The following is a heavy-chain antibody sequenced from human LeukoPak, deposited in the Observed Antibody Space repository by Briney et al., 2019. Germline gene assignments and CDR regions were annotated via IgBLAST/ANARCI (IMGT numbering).Heavy chain of an antibody. CDR1: GFTFSSYS. Sequence: GGSLRLSCAASGFTFSSYSMNWVRQAPGKGLEWVSSISSSSSYIYYADSVKGRFTISRDNAKNSRYLQMNSLRAEDTAVYYCARGGPPDIVVVPGSRYYYMDVWGKGTTVTVSS. V-gene: IGHV3-21*01. D-gene: IGHD2-2*01. J-gene: IGHJ6*03. CDR3: ARGGPPDIVVVPGSRYYYMDV. CDR2: ISSSSSYI.